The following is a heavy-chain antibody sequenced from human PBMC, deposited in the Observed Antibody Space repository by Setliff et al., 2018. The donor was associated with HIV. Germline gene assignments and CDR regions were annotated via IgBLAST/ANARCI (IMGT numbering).Heavy chain of an antibody. CDR3: AREGLWFGDRGYYMDV. J-gene: IGHJ6*03. CDR2: IGTDNGNT. Sequence: ASVKVSCKASGYSFSDYYIHWVRQAPGQGLEWMGWIGTDNGNTNYAQKLQGRVTMTTDTSTSTAYMELRSLISDDTAVYYCAREGLWFGDRGYYMDVWGTGTAVTVSS. CDR1: GYSFSDYY. D-gene: IGHD3-10*01. V-gene: IGHV1-18*04.